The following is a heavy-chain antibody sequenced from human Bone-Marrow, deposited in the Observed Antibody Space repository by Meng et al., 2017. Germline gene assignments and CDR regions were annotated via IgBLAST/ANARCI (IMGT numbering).Heavy chain of an antibody. Sequence: ASVKVSCKASGYTFTSYAMNWVRQAPGQGLEWKGWINTNTGNPTYAQGFTGRFVFSLDTSVSTAYLQISSLKAEDTAVYYCARYPSGPVPSSGWHHYYYYGMDVWGQGTTVTVSS. J-gene: IGHJ6*02. D-gene: IGHD6-19*01. V-gene: IGHV7-4-1*02. CDR1: GYTFTSYA. CDR3: ARYPSGPVPSSGWHHYYYYGMDV. CDR2: INTNTGNP.